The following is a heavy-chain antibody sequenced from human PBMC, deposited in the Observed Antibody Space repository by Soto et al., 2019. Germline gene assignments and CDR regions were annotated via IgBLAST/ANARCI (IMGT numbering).Heavy chain of an antibody. V-gene: IGHV1-46*01. D-gene: IGHD2-21*01. CDR1: GYTFINYN. CDR3: AGGGYADYSGGCGY. CDR2: IHPSAGTS. J-gene: IGHJ4*02. Sequence: QVQLVQSGAEVKKPGASVKFSCKASGYTFINYNIHWVRQAPGQGLEWMGIIHPSAGTSAYAHKFQGRVTLTRDTSTRTAYMELSSLTSADTAVYYCAGGGYADYSGGCGYWGQGTLVTVSS.